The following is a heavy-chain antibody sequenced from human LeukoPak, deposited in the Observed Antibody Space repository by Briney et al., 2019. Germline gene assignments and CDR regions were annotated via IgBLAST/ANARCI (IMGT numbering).Heavy chain of an antibody. Sequence: PGGSLRLSCAASGFTFSSYEMNWVRQAPGKGLEWVSYISSSGSTIYYADSVKGRFTISRDNAKNSLYLQMNSLRAEDTAVYYCARDFSSNMNFDYWGQGTLVTVSS. D-gene: IGHD6-13*01. V-gene: IGHV3-48*03. CDR2: ISSSGSTI. J-gene: IGHJ4*02. CDR3: ARDFSSNMNFDY. CDR1: GFTFSSYE.